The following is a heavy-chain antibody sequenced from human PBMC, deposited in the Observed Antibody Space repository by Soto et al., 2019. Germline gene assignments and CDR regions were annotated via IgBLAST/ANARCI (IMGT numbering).Heavy chain of an antibody. CDR2: ISGSGGST. CDR3: ATDVLLYYYYGMDV. D-gene: IGHD3-10*01. J-gene: IGHJ6*02. CDR1: GFTFSSYA. Sequence: PGGSLRLSCAASGFTFSSYAMSWVRQAPGKGLEWVSAISGSGGSTYYADSVKGRFTISRDNSKNTLYLQMNSLRAEDTAVYYCATDVLLYYYYGMDVWGQGTTVTVSS. V-gene: IGHV3-23*01.